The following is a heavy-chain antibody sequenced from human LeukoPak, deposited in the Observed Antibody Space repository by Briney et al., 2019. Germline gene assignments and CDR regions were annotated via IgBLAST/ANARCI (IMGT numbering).Heavy chain of an antibody. CDR1: GFTFSSYW. V-gene: IGHV3-7*01. Sequence: PGGSLRLSCAASGFTFSSYWMSWVRQAPGKGLEWVANIKQDGSEKYYVDSVKGRFTISRDNAKNSLYLQMNSLRAEDTAVYYCAAKTYYDFWSGYYFDYWGQGTLVTVSS. CDR2: IKQDGSEK. J-gene: IGHJ4*02. CDR3: AAKTYYDFWSGYYFDY. D-gene: IGHD3-3*01.